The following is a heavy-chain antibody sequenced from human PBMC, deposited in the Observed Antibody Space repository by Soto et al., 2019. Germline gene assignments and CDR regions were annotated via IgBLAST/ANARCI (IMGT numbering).Heavy chain of an antibody. CDR2: ISCYNGKT. V-gene: IGHV1-18*01. CDR1: GYSFTPYG. CDR3: ARDAPPPELRFLEWHNYDYNGMDV. D-gene: IGHD3-3*01. Sequence: ASVKVPCKTSGYSFTPYGISWVRQAPGQGLEWMGWISCYNGKTKYAQKVQGRVTMTTDTSTSTAYMEVRSLRSDDTAIYYCARDAPPPELRFLEWHNYDYNGMDVWGQGTTVTVSS. J-gene: IGHJ6*02.